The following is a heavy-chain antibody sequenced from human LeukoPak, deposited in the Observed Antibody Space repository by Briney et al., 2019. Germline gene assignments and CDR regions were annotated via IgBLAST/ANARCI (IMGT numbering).Heavy chain of an antibody. J-gene: IGHJ5*02. V-gene: IGHV4-59*12. Sequence: KASETLSLTCTVSGGSISNYYWSWIRQSPGKGLEWIGYIYYSGSTNYNPSLKSRVTISLDTSKNQFSLKLSSVTAADTAVYYCARVSRDEYYDFPFDPWGQGTLVTVSS. CDR3: ARVSRDEYYDFPFDP. CDR2: IYYSGST. CDR1: GGSISNYY. D-gene: IGHD3-3*01.